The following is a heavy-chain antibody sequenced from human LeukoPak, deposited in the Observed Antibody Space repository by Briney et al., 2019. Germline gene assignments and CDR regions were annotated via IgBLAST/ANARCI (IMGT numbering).Heavy chain of an antibody. V-gene: IGHV4-31*03. CDR3: ARQHGGYSYGSNWFDP. J-gene: IGHJ5*02. Sequence: SETLSLTCTVSGGSISSDGYYWSWIRQHPVKGLEWFGYIYYTGSAYYNPSLKSRVTISLDISKNQFSLNLSSVTAADTAVYYCARQHGGYSYGSNWFDPWGQGTLVTVSS. D-gene: IGHD5-18*01. CDR2: IYYTGSA. CDR1: GGSISSDGYY.